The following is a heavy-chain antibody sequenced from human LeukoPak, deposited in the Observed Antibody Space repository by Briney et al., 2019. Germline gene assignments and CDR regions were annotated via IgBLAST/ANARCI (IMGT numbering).Heavy chain of an antibody. D-gene: IGHD3-22*01. Sequence: SETLSLTCTVSGGSISSSGSYWAWIRQPPGKGLEWIANVYYNGDTYYNSSLNSRLTISADTSNDQFSLNLRSLTAADTAVFYCSKKYYYDSSDYYYVYSDYWGQGTLVTVSS. CDR2: VYYNGDT. CDR1: GGSISSSGSY. J-gene: IGHJ4*02. CDR3: SKKYYYDSSDYYYVYSDY. V-gene: IGHV4-39*01.